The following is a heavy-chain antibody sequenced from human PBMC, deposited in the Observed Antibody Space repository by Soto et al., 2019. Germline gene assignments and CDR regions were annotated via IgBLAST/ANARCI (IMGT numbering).Heavy chain of an antibody. CDR3: ARLKRPGTYFDY. Sequence: QVQLQESGPGLVKPSETLSLTCTVSGGSISSDSWSWIRQPPGKGLEWIGCIYYSGSTNYNPSLKSRVPISVDTSKNQFSLKLSSVTAADTAVYYCARLKRPGTYFDYWGQGTLVTVSS. CDR2: IYYSGST. D-gene: IGHD1-1*01. V-gene: IGHV4-59*08. CDR1: GGSISSDS. J-gene: IGHJ4*02.